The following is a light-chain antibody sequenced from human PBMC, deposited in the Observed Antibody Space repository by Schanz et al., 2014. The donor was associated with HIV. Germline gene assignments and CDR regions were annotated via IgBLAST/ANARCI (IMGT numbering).Light chain of an antibody. CDR1: ISXIAGRA. CDR2: TQD. Sequence: QSLLTQPPSASXTPXQTVTISXXXSISXIAGRAVDWYQHLPGTAPRLLIYTQDQRPSGVPDRYSGSKSGTSASLAITGLQAEDEADYYCQSFDSWVSGVVFGGGTKLTVL. J-gene: IGLJ2*01. CDR3: QSFDSWVSGVV. V-gene: IGLV1-44*01.